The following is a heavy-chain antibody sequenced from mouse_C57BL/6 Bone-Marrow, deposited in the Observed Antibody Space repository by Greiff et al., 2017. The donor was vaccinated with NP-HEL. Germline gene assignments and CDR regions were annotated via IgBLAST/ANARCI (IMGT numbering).Heavy chain of an antibody. V-gene: IGHV5-15*01. CDR3: ARHGGYSNYEYWYFDV. Sequence: EVKLMESGGGLVQPGGSLKLSCAASGFTFSDYGMAWVRQAPRKGPAWVAFISNLAYSIYYADTVTGRFTISRENAKNTLYLEMSSLRSEDTAMYYCARHGGYSNYEYWYFDVWGTGTTVTVSS. D-gene: IGHD2-5*01. J-gene: IGHJ1*03. CDR1: GFTFSDYG. CDR2: ISNLAYSI.